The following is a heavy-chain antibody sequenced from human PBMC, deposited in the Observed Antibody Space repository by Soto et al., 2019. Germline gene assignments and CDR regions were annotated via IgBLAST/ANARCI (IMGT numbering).Heavy chain of an antibody. D-gene: IGHD2-2*02. CDR3: AKIHLPDTDIDY. CDR1: GFTFSSYG. J-gene: IGHJ4*02. Sequence: PGGSLRLSCAASGFTFSSYGMHWVRQAPGKGLEWVAVISYDGSNKYYADSVKGRFTISRDNSKNTLYLQMNSLRAEDTAVYYCAKIHLPDTDIDYWGQGTLVTVSS. V-gene: IGHV3-30*18. CDR2: ISYDGSNK.